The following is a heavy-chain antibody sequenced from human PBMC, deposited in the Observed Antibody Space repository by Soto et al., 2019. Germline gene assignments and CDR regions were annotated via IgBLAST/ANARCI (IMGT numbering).Heavy chain of an antibody. V-gene: IGHV3-72*01. CDR3: VSSLQY. CDR1: GFTFSDYH. J-gene: IGHJ4*02. Sequence: EMQLVESGGGLVQPGGSLRLSCAASGFTFSDYHMEWVRQAPGKGLEWIGRARNDPRARTTQHAASVRGRFTTSRDDSKNSLYFQMNSLKTEDTAVYYCVSSLQYWGQGTLVTVSS. CDR2: ARNDPRARTT.